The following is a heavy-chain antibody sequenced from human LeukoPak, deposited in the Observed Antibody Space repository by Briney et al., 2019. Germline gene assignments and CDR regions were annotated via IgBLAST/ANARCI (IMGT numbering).Heavy chain of an antibody. CDR3: APMVYNYGYLDY. CDR2: INPNSGGT. Sequence: ASVKLSCQASRHTFTGSYIHWVRQAPGQGLGWMGWINPNSGGTNYAQKFQGRVTMTRDTSISTAYMELSRLKSDDTAVYYYAPMVYNYGYLDYWGQGTLVTVSS. J-gene: IGHJ4*02. D-gene: IGHD5-18*01. CDR1: RHTFTGSY. V-gene: IGHV1-2*02.